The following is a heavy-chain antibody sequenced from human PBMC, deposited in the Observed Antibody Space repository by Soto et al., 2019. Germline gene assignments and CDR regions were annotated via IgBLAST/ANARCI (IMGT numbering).Heavy chain of an antibody. CDR2: ISWNSGNI. CDR3: AKDSGRNYYYYMDV. D-gene: IGHD1-26*01. CDR1: GFSFDDYA. V-gene: IGHV3-9*01. J-gene: IGHJ6*03. Sequence: PGGSLRLSCAASGFSFDDYAMHWVRQAPGKGLEWVSGISWNSGNIGYADSVKGRFTISRDNAKNSLYLQMNSLRAEDTAFYYCAKDSGRNYYYYMDVWGKGTTVTVSS.